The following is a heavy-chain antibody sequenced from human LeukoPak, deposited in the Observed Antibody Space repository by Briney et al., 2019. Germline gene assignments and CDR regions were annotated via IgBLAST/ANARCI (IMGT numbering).Heavy chain of an antibody. V-gene: IGHV5-51*01. CDR1: GYRFTSYW. D-gene: IGHD1-26*01. Sequence: GESLKISCKGSGYRFTSYWIGWVRQMPGKGLEWMGIIYPGDSDTVYSPSFQGQVTISADKSTSTANLQWSRLKASDTAMYYCARSGGNYYSIWGQGTMVTVSS. J-gene: IGHJ3*02. CDR3: ARSGGNYYSI. CDR2: IYPGDSDT.